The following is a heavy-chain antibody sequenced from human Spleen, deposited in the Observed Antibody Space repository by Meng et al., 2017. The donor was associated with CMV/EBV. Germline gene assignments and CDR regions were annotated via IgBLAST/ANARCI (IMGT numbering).Heavy chain of an antibody. J-gene: IGHJ4*02. V-gene: IGHV4-39*01. CDR2: NYYSGST. Sequence: SSSYYWGWLRQPPGKGLEWIGSNYYSGSTYYSPSLKSRVTISVDTSKNQFSLILSSVTAADTAVYYCARALTYYDFWSGYSPNYFDYWGQGTLVTVSS. CDR3: ARALTYYDFWSGYSPNYFDY. CDR1: SSSYY. D-gene: IGHD3-3*01.